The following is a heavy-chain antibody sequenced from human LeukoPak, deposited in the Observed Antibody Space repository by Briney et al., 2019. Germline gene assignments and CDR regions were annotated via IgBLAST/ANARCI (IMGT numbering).Heavy chain of an antibody. V-gene: IGHV3-30*02. D-gene: IGHD3-22*01. CDR2: IRYDGINK. Sequence: GGSLRLSCAASGFTFSSYGMHWVRQAPGKGLEWVAFIRYDGINKYYADSVKGRFTISRDNYKNTLYLQVNSLRAEDTAVYYCAKGVGYYESKPYLSPVKYWGQGTLVTVSS. CDR3: AKGVGYYESKPYLSPVKY. J-gene: IGHJ4*02. CDR1: GFTFSSYG.